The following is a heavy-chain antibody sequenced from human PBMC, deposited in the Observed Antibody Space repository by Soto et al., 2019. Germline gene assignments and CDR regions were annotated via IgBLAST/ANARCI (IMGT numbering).Heavy chain of an antibody. D-gene: IGHD3-16*01. CDR1: GYTFTSYA. Sequence: QVQLVQSGAEVKKPGASVKVSCKASGYTFTSYAISWVRQAPGQGLEWMGWISTYNGNTKYAQKPQXXVTMTTDTSTSTAYMELRSLRSDDTAVYYCARDHGGGITFEWGQGTLVTVSS. J-gene: IGHJ4*02. V-gene: IGHV1-18*01. CDR2: ISTYNGNT. CDR3: ARDHGGGITFE.